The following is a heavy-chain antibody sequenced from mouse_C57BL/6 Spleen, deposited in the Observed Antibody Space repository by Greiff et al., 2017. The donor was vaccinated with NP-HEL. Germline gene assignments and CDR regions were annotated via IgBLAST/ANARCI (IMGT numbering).Heavy chain of an antibody. J-gene: IGHJ2*01. D-gene: IGHD1-1*01. Sequence: EVQLQQSGPALVKPGASVKMSCKASGYTFTDYYMNWVKQSHGKSLEWIGIINPNNGGTSYNQKFKGKATLTVDTSSNTAYMELNSLTSEDSAVYYCARYGSNWYYFDYWGQGTTLTVSS. CDR3: ARYGSNWYYFDY. V-gene: IGHV1-19*01. CDR1: GYTFTDYY. CDR2: INPNNGGT.